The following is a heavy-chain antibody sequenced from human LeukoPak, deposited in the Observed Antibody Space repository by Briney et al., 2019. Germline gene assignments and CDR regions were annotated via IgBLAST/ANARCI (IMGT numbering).Heavy chain of an antibody. D-gene: IGHD1-7*01. Sequence: ALVKVSCKASGYTFTGYYMHWVRQAPGQGLEWMGWINPNSGGTNYAQKFQGRVTMTRDTSISTAYMELSRLRSDDTAVYYCAREGVLTGTTFGGYYYYYMDVWGKGTTVTVSS. CDR1: GYTFTGYY. J-gene: IGHJ6*03. CDR2: INPNSGGT. CDR3: AREGVLTGTTFGGYYYYYMDV. V-gene: IGHV1-2*02.